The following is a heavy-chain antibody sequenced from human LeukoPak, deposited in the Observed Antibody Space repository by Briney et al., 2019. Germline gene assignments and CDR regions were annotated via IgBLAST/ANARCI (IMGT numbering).Heavy chain of an antibody. Sequence: GGSLRLSCSASGFTFSSYAMHWVRQAPGKGLEYVSAISSNGGSTYYADSVKGRSTISRDNSKNTLYLQMNSLRAEDTAVYYCAKEATVTTEFDYWGQGTLVTVSS. CDR1: GFTFSSYA. CDR3: AKEATVTTEFDY. J-gene: IGHJ4*02. D-gene: IGHD4-17*01. CDR2: ISSNGGST. V-gene: IGHV3-64*04.